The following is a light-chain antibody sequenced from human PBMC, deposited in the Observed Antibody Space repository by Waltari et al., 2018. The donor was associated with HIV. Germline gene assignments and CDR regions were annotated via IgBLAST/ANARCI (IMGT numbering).Light chain of an antibody. CDR1: SPNIGSNY. Sequence: QSVLTQPPSASGTPGQRVTISCSGASPNIGSNYVYWYQELPGTAPKLLIYRTEQRPSGVPDRFSGSKSGTSASLAISGLRSEDEADYYCAAWDDSLSALFGGGTKLTVL. CDR3: AAWDDSLSAL. CDR2: RTE. J-gene: IGLJ2*01. V-gene: IGLV1-47*01.